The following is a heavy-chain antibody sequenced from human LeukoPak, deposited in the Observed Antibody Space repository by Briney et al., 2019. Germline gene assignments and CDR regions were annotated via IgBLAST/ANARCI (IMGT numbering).Heavy chain of an antibody. Sequence: ASVKVSCKASGYTFTSYGISWVGQAPGQGLEWMGWISAYNGNTNYAQKLQGRVTMTTDTSTSTAYMELRSLRADDTAVYYCSRWWSLAFDYWGQGTLVTVSS. CDR3: SRWWSLAFDY. CDR1: GYTFTSYG. J-gene: IGHJ4*02. D-gene: IGHD2-15*01. CDR2: ISAYNGNT. V-gene: IGHV1-18*01.